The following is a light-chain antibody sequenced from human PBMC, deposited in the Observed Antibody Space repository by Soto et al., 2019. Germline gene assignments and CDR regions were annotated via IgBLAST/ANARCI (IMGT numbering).Light chain of an antibody. CDR1: SSNIGAGYD. V-gene: IGLV1-40*01. CDR3: QSYDSSLSGNVV. CDR2: GNS. J-gene: IGLJ2*01. Sequence: QSVLTQPPSVSGAPGQRVTISCTGSSSNIGAGYDVHWYQQLPGTAPKLLIYGNSNRPSGVPDRFSGPKSGTSASLAITGLQAEDEADYYCQSYDSSLSGNVVFGGGTKVTVL.